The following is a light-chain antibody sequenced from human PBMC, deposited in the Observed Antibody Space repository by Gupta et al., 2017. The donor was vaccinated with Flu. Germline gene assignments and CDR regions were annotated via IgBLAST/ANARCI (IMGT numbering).Light chain of an antibody. Sequence: QSALTQPASVSGPPGQSITISCTGTSSDVGSYNLVSWYQQHPGKAPKLMIYEGSKRPSGVSNRFSGSKSGNTASLTISGLQAEDEADYYCCSYAGSSYVFGTGTKVTVL. J-gene: IGLJ1*01. CDR2: EGS. CDR3: CSYAGSSYV. V-gene: IGLV2-23*01. CDR1: SSDVGSYNL.